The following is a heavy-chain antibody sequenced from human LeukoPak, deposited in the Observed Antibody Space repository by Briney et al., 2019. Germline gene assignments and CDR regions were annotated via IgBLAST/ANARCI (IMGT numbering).Heavy chain of an antibody. CDR2: TFYKSKWFN. J-gene: IGHJ4*02. CDR1: GDSVSSNSVT. Sequence: SQTLSLTCAISGDSVSSNSVTWNWIRRSPSRGLEWLGRTFYKSKWFNDYAESVKSRITVNPDTSKNEFSLQLSSVTPEDTAVYYCARGISIAVTGTREFDYWGQGSLVTVSS. V-gene: IGHV6-1*01. CDR3: ARGISIAVTGTREFDY. D-gene: IGHD6-19*01.